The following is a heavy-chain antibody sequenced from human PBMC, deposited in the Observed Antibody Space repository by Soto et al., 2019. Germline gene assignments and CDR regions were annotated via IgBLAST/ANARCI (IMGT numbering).Heavy chain of an antibody. V-gene: IGHV3-20*04. CDR1: GFTFDDYD. J-gene: IGHJ4*02. CDR2: IHWNGGST. D-gene: IGHD5-18*01. CDR3: ASEWRHDGLDY. Sequence: PGGSLRLSCAASGFTFDDYDMNWVRQAPGKGLEWVSGIHWNGGSTGYADSVKGRFTISRDNAKNSLYLQMNSLRGEDTAVYYCASEWRHDGLDYWGQGTLVTVSS.